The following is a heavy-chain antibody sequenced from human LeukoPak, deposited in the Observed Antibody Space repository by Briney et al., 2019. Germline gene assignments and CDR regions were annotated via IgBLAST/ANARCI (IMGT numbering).Heavy chain of an antibody. Sequence: GGSLRLSCAASGFTVSSNYMSWVRQAPGKGLEWVSSISSSSSYIYYADSVKGRFTISRDNAKNSLYLQMNSLRAEDTAVYYCARDLEPYSSSWQNYFDYWGQGTLVTVSS. CDR1: GFTVSSNY. D-gene: IGHD6-13*01. CDR3: ARDLEPYSSSWQNYFDY. V-gene: IGHV3-21*01. J-gene: IGHJ4*02. CDR2: ISSSSSYI.